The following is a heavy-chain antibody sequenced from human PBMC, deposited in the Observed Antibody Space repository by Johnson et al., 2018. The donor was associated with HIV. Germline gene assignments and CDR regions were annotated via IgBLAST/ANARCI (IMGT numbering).Heavy chain of an antibody. J-gene: IGHJ3*02. CDR3: ARWSRDGYNYINDAFDI. CDR2: ISSSGSNI. D-gene: IGHD5-24*01. Sequence: QVQLVESGGGLVKPGGSLRLSCAASGFTFSDYYMSWIRQAPGKGLEWVSYISSSGSNIYYADSVKGRFTISRDNSKNTLYLQMNSLRAEDTAVYYCARWSRDGYNYINDAFDIWGQGTMVTVSS. V-gene: IGHV3-11*01. CDR1: GFTFSDYY.